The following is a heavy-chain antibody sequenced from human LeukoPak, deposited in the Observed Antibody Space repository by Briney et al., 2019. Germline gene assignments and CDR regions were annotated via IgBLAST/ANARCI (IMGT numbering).Heavy chain of an antibody. CDR1: GGSFSGYY. V-gene: IGHV4-34*01. J-gene: IGHJ4*02. D-gene: IGHD3-10*01. CDR2: INHSGST. Sequence: PSETLSLTCAVYGGSFSGYYWSWIRQPPGKGLEWIGEINHSGSTNYNPSLKSRVTISVDTSKNQFSLKLSSVTAADTAVYYCAISRWGSGTNFDYWGQGTLVTVSS. CDR3: AISRWGSGTNFDY.